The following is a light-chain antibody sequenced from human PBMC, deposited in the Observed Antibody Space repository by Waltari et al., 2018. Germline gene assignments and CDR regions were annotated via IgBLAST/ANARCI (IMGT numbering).Light chain of an antibody. CDR3: LQYNSHPLT. V-gene: IGKV1-17*01. CDR1: QGITTY. Sequence: DIQMTQSPSSLSASAGDTVTITCRASQGITTYLNWYQQKPGKAPKRLIYAASSLESVVPSRFSGSGSGTDFTLTISSLQPEDFATYYCLQYNSHPLTFGGGTKVEIK. CDR2: AAS. J-gene: IGKJ4*01.